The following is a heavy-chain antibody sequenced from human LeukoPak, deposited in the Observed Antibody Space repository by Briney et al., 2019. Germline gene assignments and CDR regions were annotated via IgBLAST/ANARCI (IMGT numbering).Heavy chain of an antibody. CDR3: ARQTYFSDSSGYRPYYFDY. D-gene: IGHD3-22*01. J-gene: IGHJ4*02. CDR2: INHSGST. CDR1: GVSFSDHY. V-gene: IGHV4-34*01. Sequence: SETLSLTCAVYGVSFSDHYWSWIRQSPGKGLEWIGEINHSGSTNYNPSLKSRVIISVDTSKNQFSLRLSSVTAADTAVYYCARQTYFSDSSGYRPYYFDYWGQGTLVTVSS.